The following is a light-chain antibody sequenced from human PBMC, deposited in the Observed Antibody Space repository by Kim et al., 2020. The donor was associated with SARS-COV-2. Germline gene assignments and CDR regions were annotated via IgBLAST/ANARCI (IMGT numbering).Light chain of an antibody. Sequence: QSALTQPPSASGSPGRSVTISCTGTSSDVGGYNYVSWYQQHPGKAPKLMIYEVSKRPSGVPDRFSGSKSGNTASLTVSGLQAEDEADYYCSSYAGSNHVVFGGGTQLTVL. V-gene: IGLV2-8*01. CDR1: SSDVGGYNY. CDR2: EVS. J-gene: IGLJ2*01. CDR3: SSYAGSNHVV.